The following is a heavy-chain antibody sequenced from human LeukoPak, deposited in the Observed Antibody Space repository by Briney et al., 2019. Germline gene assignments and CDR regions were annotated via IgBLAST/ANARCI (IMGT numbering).Heavy chain of an antibody. CDR1: GYTFDDYY. Sequence: GASVKVSCKASGYTFDDYYMHWVRQAPGQGLEWMGWINPNSGGTNYAQKFQGRVTMTRDTSISTAYMELSRLRSDDTAVYYCARGWYSSSGPFFFDYWGQGTLVTVSS. CDR2: INPNSGGT. V-gene: IGHV1-2*02. D-gene: IGHD6-6*01. J-gene: IGHJ4*02. CDR3: ARGWYSSSGPFFFDY.